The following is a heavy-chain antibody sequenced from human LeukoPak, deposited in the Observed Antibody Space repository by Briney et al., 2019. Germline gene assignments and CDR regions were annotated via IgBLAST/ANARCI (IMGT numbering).Heavy chain of an antibody. J-gene: IGHJ4*02. CDR1: GFIFSTYG. D-gene: IGHD3-10*01. CDR3: AKDDAWLRFGE. CDR2: ISGSGGST. Sequence: GGSLRLSCTASGFIFSTYGMSWVRQAPGKGLEWVSSISGSGGSTYYADSVKGRFTISRDNSKNTLYLEVISLTAEDTAVYYCAKDDAWLRFGEWSQGTLVTVSS. V-gene: IGHV3-23*01.